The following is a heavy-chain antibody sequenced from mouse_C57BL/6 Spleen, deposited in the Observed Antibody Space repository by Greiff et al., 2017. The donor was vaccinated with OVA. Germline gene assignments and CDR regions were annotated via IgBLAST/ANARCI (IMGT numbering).Heavy chain of an antibody. V-gene: IGHV1-50*01. CDR2: IDPSDSYT. Sequence: VQLQQPGAELVKPGASVKLSCKASGYTFTSYWMQWVKQRPGQGLEWIGEIDPSDSYTNYNQKFKGKATLTVDTSSSTAYMQLSRLTSEDSAVYYCARRGVTTVVVPFDYWGKGTTLTVSS. D-gene: IGHD1-1*01. CDR3: ARRGVTTVVVPFDY. J-gene: IGHJ2*01. CDR1: GYTFTSYW.